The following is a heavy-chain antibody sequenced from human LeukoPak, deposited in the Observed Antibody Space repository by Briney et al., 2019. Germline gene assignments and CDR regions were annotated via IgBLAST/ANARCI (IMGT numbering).Heavy chain of an antibody. CDR3: ARGGPTPAGWFGELLPNFNDPYGMDV. J-gene: IGHJ6*02. CDR2: ISAYNGNT. D-gene: IGHD3-10*01. CDR1: GYTFTSYG. V-gene: IGHV1-18*01. Sequence: ASVKVSCKASGYTFTSYGISWVRQAPGQGLEWMGWISAYNGNTNYAQKLQGRVTMTTDTSTSTAYMELRSLRSGDTAVYYCARGGPTPAGWFGELLPNFNDPYGMDVWGQGTTVTVSS.